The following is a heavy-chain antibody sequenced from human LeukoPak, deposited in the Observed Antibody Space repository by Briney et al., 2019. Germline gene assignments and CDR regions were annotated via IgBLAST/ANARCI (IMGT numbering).Heavy chain of an antibody. V-gene: IGHV1-18*01. CDR2: VSAYNFGT. CDR1: GYTFTSYG. CDR3: TRCWSFDRGYCDS. J-gene: IGHJ4*02. Sequence: ASVKVSCRTSGYTFTSYGITWVRQAPGQGPERMGWVSAYNFGTDYAQKFQGRVTMTADTSTGTVYMELRSLKSDDTAIYYCTRCWSFDRGYCDSWGQGTLVTVSS.